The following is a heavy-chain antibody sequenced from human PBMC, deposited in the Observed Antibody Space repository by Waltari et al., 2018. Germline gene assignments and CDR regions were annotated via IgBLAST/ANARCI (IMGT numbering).Heavy chain of an antibody. V-gene: IGHV3-74*01. CDR3: ARVGYPSSSLAFDI. CDR1: GFNFNDYW. CDR2: IRTSGTIR. J-gene: IGHJ3*02. D-gene: IGHD6-6*01. Sequence: EVQLVESGGGLVQPGGSLRLSCAASGFNFNDYWMHWIRQAPEQGLVWVSQIRTSGTIRTNADSVKGRFTSSRDNTKNTLYLQMNSLRPEDTAVYYCARVGYPSSSLAFDIWGQGTMVTVSS.